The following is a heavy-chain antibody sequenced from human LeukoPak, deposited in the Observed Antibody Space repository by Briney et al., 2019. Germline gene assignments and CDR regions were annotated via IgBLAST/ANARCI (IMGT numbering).Heavy chain of an antibody. J-gene: IGHJ4*02. Sequence: GGSLRLSCAASGFTFSDYYMSWIRQAPGKGLEWVSYISSSGSTIYYADSVKGRFTISRDNAKNSLYLQMNSLRAEDTAVYYCARDLDYYDSSGYLSTPGGFDYWGQGTLVTVSS. CDR3: ARDLDYYDSSGYLSTPGGFDY. V-gene: IGHV3-11*01. CDR2: ISSSGSTI. D-gene: IGHD3-22*01. CDR1: GFTFSDYY.